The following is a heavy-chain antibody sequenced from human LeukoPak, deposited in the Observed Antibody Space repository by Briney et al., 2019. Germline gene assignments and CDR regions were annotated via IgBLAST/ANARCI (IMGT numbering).Heavy chain of an antibody. CDR1: GFTFSSYG. Sequence: VWSLRLSCAPSGFTFSSYGMSWVRQAPGKGLEGVSGIIGGAGSTYYADSVKGRFTISGDNSKNTLFLQMNSLRAEDTAVYYCAHGAMYQLDYWGQGTLVIVSS. CDR3: AHGAMYQLDY. CDR2: IIGGAGST. J-gene: IGHJ4*02. V-gene: IGHV3-23*01. D-gene: IGHD2-2*01.